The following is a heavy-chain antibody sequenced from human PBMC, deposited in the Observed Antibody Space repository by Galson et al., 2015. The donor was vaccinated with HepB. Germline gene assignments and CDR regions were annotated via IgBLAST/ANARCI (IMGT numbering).Heavy chain of an antibody. Sequence: TLSLTCTVSGGSISSYYWSWIRQPPGKGLEWIGYIYYSGSTNYNPSLKSRVTISVDTSKNQFSLKLSSVTAADTAVYYCARQGYDSSGYFLDAFDIWGQGTLVTVSS. CDR2: IYYSGST. CDR3: ARQGYDSSGYFLDAFDI. CDR1: GGSISSYY. D-gene: IGHD3-22*01. J-gene: IGHJ3*02. V-gene: IGHV4-59*08.